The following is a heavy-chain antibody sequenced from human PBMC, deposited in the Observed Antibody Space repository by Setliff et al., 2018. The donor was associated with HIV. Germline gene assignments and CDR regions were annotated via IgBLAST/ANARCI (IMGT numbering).Heavy chain of an antibody. V-gene: IGHV4-39*01. J-gene: IGHJ4*02. CDR3: TRLALGN. D-gene: IGHD3-3*02. CDR2: IYYSGSA. Sequence: SETLSLTCTVSGGSISSSRYYWGWIRQPPGKGLEWIGTIYYSGSAYYNPSLKSRVTISVDTSKNQFSLKLNSVSPTDTAVYYCTRLALGNWGQGTLVTVSS. CDR1: GGSISSSRYY.